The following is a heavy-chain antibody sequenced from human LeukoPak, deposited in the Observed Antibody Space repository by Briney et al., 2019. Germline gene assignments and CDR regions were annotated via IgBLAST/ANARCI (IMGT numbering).Heavy chain of an antibody. D-gene: IGHD3-10*01. CDR1: GYTFTSYD. CDR2: MNPNSGNT. V-gene: IGHV1-8*01. CDR3: ARGYYGSESYSIPFDY. J-gene: IGHJ4*02. Sequence: ASVKVSCKASGYTFTSYDINWVRQATGQGLEWMGWMNPNSGNTGYAQKFQGRVTMTRNTSISTAYMELSSLRSEDTAVYYCARGYYGSESYSIPFDYWGQGTLVTVSS.